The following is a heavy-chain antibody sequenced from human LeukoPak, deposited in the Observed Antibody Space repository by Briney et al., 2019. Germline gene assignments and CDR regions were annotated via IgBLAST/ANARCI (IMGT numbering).Heavy chain of an antibody. Sequence: GGSLRLSCAASGFTFSNYNMNWVRQAPGKGLEWASSITSSSTYIYYADSVKGRFTISRDNAKNSLYLQMNSLRAEDTAVYYCARGPSGSYDYWGQGTLVTVSS. J-gene: IGHJ4*02. D-gene: IGHD1-26*01. V-gene: IGHV3-21*01. CDR3: ARGPSGSYDY. CDR2: ITSSSTYI. CDR1: GFTFSNYN.